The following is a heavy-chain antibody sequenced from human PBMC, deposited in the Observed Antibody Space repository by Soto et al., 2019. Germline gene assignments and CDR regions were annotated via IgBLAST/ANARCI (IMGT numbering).Heavy chain of an antibody. CDR3: ARQYYDILTGYINFDY. CDR2: TYYRSKWYN. CDR1: GDSVSSNSAA. D-gene: IGHD3-9*01. V-gene: IGHV6-1*01. Sequence: QSQTLSLTCAISGDSVSSNSAAWNWIRQSPSRGLEWLGRTYYRSKWYNDYAVSVKSRITINPDTSKNQFSLQLNSVTPEDTAVYYCARQYYDILTGYINFDYWGQGTLVTVSS. J-gene: IGHJ4*02.